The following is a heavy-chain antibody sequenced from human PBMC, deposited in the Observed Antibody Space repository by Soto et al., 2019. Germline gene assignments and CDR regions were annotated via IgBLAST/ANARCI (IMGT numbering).Heavy chain of an antibody. J-gene: IGHJ4*02. D-gene: IGHD3-22*01. CDR1: GFTFSSYA. CDR3: ARVKPGYFYYFDY. Sequence: GGSLRLSCAASGFTFSSYAMSWVRQAPGKGLEWVSYISSSGSTIYYADSVKGRFTISRDNAKNSLYLQMNSLRAEDTAVYYCARVKPGYFYYFDYWGQGTLVTVSS. CDR2: ISSSGSTI. V-gene: IGHV3-48*04.